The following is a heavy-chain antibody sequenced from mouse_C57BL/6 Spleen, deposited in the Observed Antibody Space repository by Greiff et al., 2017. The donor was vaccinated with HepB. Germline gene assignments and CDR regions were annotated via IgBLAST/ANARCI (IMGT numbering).Heavy chain of an antibody. V-gene: IGHV2-9*01. Sequence: LQQSGPGLVAPSQSLSITCTVSGFSLTSYGVDWVRQPPGKGLEWLGVIWGGGSTNYNSALMSRLSISKDNSKSQVFLKMNSLQTDDTAMYYCAKHGGSSYVSYWYFDVWGTGTTVTVSS. D-gene: IGHD1-1*01. CDR1: GFSLTSYG. CDR2: IWGGGST. CDR3: AKHGGSSYVSYWYFDV. J-gene: IGHJ1*03.